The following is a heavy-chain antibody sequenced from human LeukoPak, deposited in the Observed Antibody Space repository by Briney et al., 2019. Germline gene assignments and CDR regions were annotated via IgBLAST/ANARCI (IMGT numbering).Heavy chain of an antibody. Sequence: SETVSLTCAVYGGSFSGYYWSWIRQPPGKGLEWIGEISHSGSTNYNPSHKSRVTISVDTSKNQFSLKLSSVTAADTAVYYCASLRGSSSWYPRGNNWFDPWGQGTLVTVSS. J-gene: IGHJ5*02. CDR1: GGSFSGYY. CDR2: ISHSGST. V-gene: IGHV4-34*01. CDR3: ASLRGSSSWYPRGNNWFDP. D-gene: IGHD6-13*01.